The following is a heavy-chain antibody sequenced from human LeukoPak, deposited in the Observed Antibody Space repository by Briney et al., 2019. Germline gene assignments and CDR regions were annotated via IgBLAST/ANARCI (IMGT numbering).Heavy chain of an antibody. V-gene: IGHV3-20*04. Sequence: GGSLRLSCAASGVTFDDYGMSWLRQAPGKGLEWVSGINWNGGSTGYADSVKGRFTISRDNAKNSLYLQMNSLRAEDPALYSCARNVELAVTPIMDVWGKGTTLTVSS. CDR1: GVTFDDYG. CDR3: ARNVELAVTPIMDV. D-gene: IGHD4-11*01. J-gene: IGHJ6*03. CDR2: INWNGGST.